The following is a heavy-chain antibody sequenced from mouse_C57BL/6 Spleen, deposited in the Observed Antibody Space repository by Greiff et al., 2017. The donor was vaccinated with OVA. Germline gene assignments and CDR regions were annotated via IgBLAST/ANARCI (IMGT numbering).Heavy chain of an antibody. CDR1: GFSLTSYG. V-gene: IGHV2-9*01. CDR3: SKQGGLYCAMDY. J-gene: IGHJ4*01. Sequence: VQRVESGPGLVAPSQSLSITCTVSGFSLTSYGVDWVRQPPGKGLEWLGVIWGGGSTNYYSALMSRLSISKDNSKSQGCLKMNSLRTNDTAMDFCSKQGGLYCAMDYWGQGTSVTVAS. CDR2: IWGGGST. D-gene: IGHD3-3*01.